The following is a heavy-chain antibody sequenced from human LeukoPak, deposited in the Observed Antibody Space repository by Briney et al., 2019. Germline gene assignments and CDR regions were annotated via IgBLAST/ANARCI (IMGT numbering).Heavy chain of an antibody. CDR1: GFTFSNYW. CDR3: AKAHLTYGGKKVDY. J-gene: IGHJ4*02. D-gene: IGHD4-23*01. Sequence: GGSLRLSCAASGFTFSNYWMSWVRQAPGKGLEWVANIKQDGREKYYVDSVKGRFTISRDNSKNTLYLQMNSLRAEDTAVYYCAKAHLTYGGKKVDYWGQGTLVTVSS. CDR2: IKQDGREK. V-gene: IGHV3-7*03.